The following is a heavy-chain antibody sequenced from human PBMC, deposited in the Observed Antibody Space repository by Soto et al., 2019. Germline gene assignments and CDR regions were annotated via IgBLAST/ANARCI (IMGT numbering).Heavy chain of an antibody. CDR1: GYSFTGYW. Sequence: PGESLKISCKGSGYSFTGYWISWVRQMPGKGLEWMGRIDPSDSYTNYSPSFQGHVTISADKSISTAYLQWSSLKASDTAMYYCARQVVGYCSGGSCTPFDYWGQGTLVTAPQ. V-gene: IGHV5-10-1*01. D-gene: IGHD2-15*01. CDR2: IDPSDSYT. CDR3: ARQVVGYCSGGSCTPFDY. J-gene: IGHJ4*02.